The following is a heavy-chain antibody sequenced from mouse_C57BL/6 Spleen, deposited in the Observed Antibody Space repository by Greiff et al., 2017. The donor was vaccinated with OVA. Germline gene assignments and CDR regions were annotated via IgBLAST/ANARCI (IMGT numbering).Heavy chain of an antibody. V-gene: IGHV1-15*01. CDR2: IDPETGGT. J-gene: IGHJ3*01. CDR3: TRRHYYGSSYVLFAY. Sequence: QVHVKQSGAELVRPGASVTLSCKASGYTFTDYEMHWVKQTPVHGLEWIGAIDPETGGTAYNQKFKGKAILTADKSSSTAYMELRSLTSDDSAVYYCTRRHYYGSSYVLFAYWGQGTLVTVSA. D-gene: IGHD1-1*01. CDR1: GYTFTDYE.